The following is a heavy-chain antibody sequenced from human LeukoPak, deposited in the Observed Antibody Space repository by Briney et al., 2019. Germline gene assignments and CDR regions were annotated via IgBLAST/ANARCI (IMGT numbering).Heavy chain of an antibody. CDR3: ARFPGSAEYRHYYYMDV. Sequence: PSETLSFTCTVSGGSISSYYWSWIRQPPGKGLEWIGYIYYSGSTNYNPSLKSRVTISLDTSKNQFSLRLSSVTAADTAVYYCARFPGSAEYRHYYYMDVWGKGTTVTVSS. CDR1: GGSISSYY. CDR2: IYYSGST. D-gene: IGHD2-15*01. V-gene: IGHV4-59*01. J-gene: IGHJ6*03.